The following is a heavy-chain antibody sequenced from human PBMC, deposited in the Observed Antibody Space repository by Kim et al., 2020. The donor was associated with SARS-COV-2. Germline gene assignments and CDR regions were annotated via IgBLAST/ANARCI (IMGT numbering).Heavy chain of an antibody. CDR3: ASLRGYGMDV. V-gene: IGHV3-53*05. J-gene: IGHJ6*02. CDR2: GSL. D-gene: IGHD3-16*01. Sequence: GSLSSAASLKARFTRSRDKSRNTLYLQLDSLGAEDTAVFYCASLRGYGMDVWGQGTTVTVSS.